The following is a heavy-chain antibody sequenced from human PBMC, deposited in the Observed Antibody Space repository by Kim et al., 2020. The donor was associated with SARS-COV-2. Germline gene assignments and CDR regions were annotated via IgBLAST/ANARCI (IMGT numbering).Heavy chain of an antibody. J-gene: IGHJ4*02. D-gene: IGHD6-19*01. CDR1: GFTFSYYE. Sequence: GGSLRLSCAASGFTFSYYEMNWVRQAPGKGLEWVSYIGSSGTTIYYADSVKGRFTISRDNAKNSLYLQMNSLRAEDTAVYYCARNPLGRAVARPDYWGQGTLVTVSS. CDR3: ARNPLGRAVARPDY. CDR2: IGSSGTTI. V-gene: IGHV3-48*03.